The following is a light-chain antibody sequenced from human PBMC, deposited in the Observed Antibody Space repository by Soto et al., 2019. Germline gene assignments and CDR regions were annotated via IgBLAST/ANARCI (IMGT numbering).Light chain of an antibody. V-gene: IGLV2-14*01. CDR2: GFI. Sequence: QSVLTQPASVSGSPGQSSTIACTGTISDGVGYNSVSCGQQDPLKAAQLMVYGFIYVPSLFSYRFSVSNSGNTASLTVSWXRAEDEDDYDCRSYASTATRVFGGGTKVTVL. CDR1: ISDGVGYNS. CDR3: RSYASTATRV. J-gene: IGLJ3*02.